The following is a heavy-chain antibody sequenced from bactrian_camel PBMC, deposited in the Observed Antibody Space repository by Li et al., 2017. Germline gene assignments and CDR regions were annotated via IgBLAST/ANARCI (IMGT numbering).Heavy chain of an antibody. CDR3: AATAYPRILARSGGYCDLPRWTGPDY. Sequence: VQLVESGGGSVLVGGSLRLSCTASGFTFDEHDMGWYRQAPGNECELVSTITNDDSTYVADSVKGRFTISGDFAKNTVYLQMNSLKPEDTAMYFCAATAYPRILARSGGYCDLPRWTGPDYWGQGTQVTVS. V-gene: IGHV3S55*01. CDR1: GFTFDEHD. CDR2: ITNDDST. D-gene: IGHD2*01. J-gene: IGHJ4*01.